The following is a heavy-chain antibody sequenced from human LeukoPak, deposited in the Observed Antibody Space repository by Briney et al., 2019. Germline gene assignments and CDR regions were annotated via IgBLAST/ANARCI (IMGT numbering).Heavy chain of an antibody. CDR2: INSDGSTT. V-gene: IGHV3-74*01. Sequence: GGSLRLSCAASGFTFTTYWMHWVRQAPGKGLVWVSHINSDGSTTSYADSVKGRFTISRDNSKNTLYLQMNSLRAEDTAVYYCAKDLGGDGYNPTYYFDYWGQGTLVTVSS. J-gene: IGHJ4*02. CDR3: AKDLGGDGYNPTYYFDY. D-gene: IGHD5-24*01. CDR1: GFTFTTYW.